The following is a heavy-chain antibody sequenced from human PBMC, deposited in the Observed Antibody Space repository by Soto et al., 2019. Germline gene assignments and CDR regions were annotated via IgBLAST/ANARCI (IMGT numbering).Heavy chain of an antibody. D-gene: IGHD3-10*01. Sequence: EVQLVESGGGLVKPGGSLRLSCAASGFTFSNAWMSWVRQAPGKGLEWVGRIKSKTDGGTTDYAAPVKGRFTISRDDSKNTLYLQMNSLKTEDTAVYYCTTGLVRGGNGMDVWGQGTTVTVSS. CDR3: TTGLVRGGNGMDV. CDR2: IKSKTDGGTT. CDR1: GFTFSNAW. J-gene: IGHJ6*02. V-gene: IGHV3-15*01.